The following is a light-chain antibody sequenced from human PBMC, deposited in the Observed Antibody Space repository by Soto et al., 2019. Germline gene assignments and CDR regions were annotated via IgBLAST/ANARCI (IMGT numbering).Light chain of an antibody. J-gene: IGKJ4*01. Sequence: DIQLTQSPSFLSASVGDTVTITCRASQGMSTYLAWYQQKPGKVPKLLIRSASTLQSGVPPRFSGGGSGTEFTLTISTLLSDDSGIYYCQQLNGYQLAFGGGTNVEIK. CDR2: SAS. V-gene: IGKV1-9*01. CDR1: QGMSTY. CDR3: QQLNGYQLA.